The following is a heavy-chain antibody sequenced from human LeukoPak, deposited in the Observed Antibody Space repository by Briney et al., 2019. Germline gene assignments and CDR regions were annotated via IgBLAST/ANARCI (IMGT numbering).Heavy chain of an antibody. CDR3: VRLDGDYVYYFDY. CDR1: GGSFSSSRYY. Sequence: SETLSLTCTVSGGSFSSSRYYWGWIRQPPGKGLERIGSIYYSGSTYYNPSLKSRVTISVDTSKNQFSLKLSSVTAADTAVYYCVRLDGDYVYYFDYWGQGTLVTVSS. J-gene: IGHJ4*02. CDR2: IYYSGST. D-gene: IGHD4-17*01. V-gene: IGHV4-39*01.